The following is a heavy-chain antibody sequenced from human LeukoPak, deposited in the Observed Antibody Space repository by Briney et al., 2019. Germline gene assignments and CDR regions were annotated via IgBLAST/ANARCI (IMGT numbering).Heavy chain of an antibody. J-gene: IGHJ6*02. CDR1: GYPFTNFY. V-gene: IGHV1-8*02. CDR2: MNPNSGNT. D-gene: IGHD6-13*01. CDR3: AKDSSWYYYYYGMDV. Sequence: ASVKVSCKPSGYPFTNFYIHWVRQATGQGLEWMGWMNPNSGNTGYAQKFQGRVTMTRNTSISTAYMELSSLRSEDTAVYYCAKDSSWYYYYYGMDVWGQGTTVTVSS.